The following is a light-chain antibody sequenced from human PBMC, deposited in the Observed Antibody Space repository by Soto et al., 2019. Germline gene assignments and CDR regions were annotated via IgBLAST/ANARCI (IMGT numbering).Light chain of an antibody. CDR3: QQRSNWPIT. Sequence: EIVLTQSPGTLSWSPGERATLSCRASQSVSSTYLAWYQQKPGQAPRLLIFGASTRATGIPARFSGGGSGTDFTLTISSLEPEDFAVYYCQQRSNWPITFGQGTRLEIK. CDR2: GAS. J-gene: IGKJ5*01. V-gene: IGKV3D-20*02. CDR1: QSVSSTY.